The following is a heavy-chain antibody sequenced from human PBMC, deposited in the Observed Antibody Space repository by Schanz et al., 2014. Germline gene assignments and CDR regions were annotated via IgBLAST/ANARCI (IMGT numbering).Heavy chain of an antibody. CDR2: INPDSGGT. CDR1: GYTLTAYY. CDR3: ASDFWSGYSHYYYGLDV. J-gene: IGHJ6*02. V-gene: IGHV1-2*02. D-gene: IGHD3-3*01. Sequence: QVQLVQSGAEVKKPGASVKVSCQASGYTLTAYYMHWVRQAPGQGLEWMGWINPDSGGTNYAQKFQGRVTMTRDMSINTAYMELSRLRSDDSAVYYCASDFWSGYSHYYYGLDVWGQGTTVTVSS.